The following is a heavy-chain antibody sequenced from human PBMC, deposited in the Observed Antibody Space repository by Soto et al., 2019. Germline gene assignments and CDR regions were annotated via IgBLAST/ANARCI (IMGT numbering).Heavy chain of an antibody. CDR3: AKDRIAAAPEEYYFDY. CDR1: GFTFSSYG. CDR2: ISYDGSNK. D-gene: IGHD6-25*01. Sequence: GGSLRLSCAASGFTFSSYGMHWVRQAPGKGLEWVAVISYDGSNKYYADSVKGRFTISRDNSKNTLYLQMNSLRAEDTAVYYCAKDRIAAAPEEYYFDYWGQGTPVTVSS. V-gene: IGHV3-30*18. J-gene: IGHJ4*02.